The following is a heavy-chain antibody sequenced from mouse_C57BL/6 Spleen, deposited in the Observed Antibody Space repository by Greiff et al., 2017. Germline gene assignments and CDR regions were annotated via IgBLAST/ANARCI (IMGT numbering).Heavy chain of an antibody. Sequence: QVQLQQPGAELVKPGASVKLSCKASGYTFTSYWMHWVKQRPGQGLEWIGMIHPNSGSTNYNEKFKSKATLTVDKSSSTAYMQLSSLTSEDSAVYYCAREGLSGTGDVWGTGTTVTVSS. CDR1: GYTFTSYW. CDR2: IHPNSGST. CDR3: AREGLSGTGDV. J-gene: IGHJ1*03. D-gene: IGHD3-3*01. V-gene: IGHV1-64*01.